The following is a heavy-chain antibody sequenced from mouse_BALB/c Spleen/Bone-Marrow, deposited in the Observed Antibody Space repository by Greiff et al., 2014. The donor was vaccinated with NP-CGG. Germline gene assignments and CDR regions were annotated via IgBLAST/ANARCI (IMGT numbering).Heavy chain of an antibody. Sequence: VMLVESGPGLVAPSQSLSTSCTVSGFSLTSYGVHWVRQPPGQGLEWLGAIWAGGSTNYNSALMSRLTISKDNSKSQVFLKMNSLQTDDTAMYYCAREGRGYYGSSGAAMDYWGQGTKVTVSS. V-gene: IGHV2-9*02. D-gene: IGHD1-1*01. J-gene: IGHJ4*01. CDR2: IWAGGST. CDR1: GFSLTSYG. CDR3: AREGRGYYGSSGAAMDY.